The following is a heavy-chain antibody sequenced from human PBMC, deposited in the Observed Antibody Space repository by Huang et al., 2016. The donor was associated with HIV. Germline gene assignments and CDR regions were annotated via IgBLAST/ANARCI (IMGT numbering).Heavy chain of an antibody. CDR1: GFTFGDYG. CDR2: IRREAYGGTT. D-gene: IGHD5-18*01. J-gene: IGHJ4*02. V-gene: IGHV3-49*03. CDR3: SKDSSGYDYGYSVGY. Sequence: EVQLVESGGGLVQPGRSLRLPCTASGFTFGDYGMSWFRQASGKGREEVGMIRREAYGGTTEYATSVKGRFTISRDDSKNIAYLQMDSMKTDDTAVYYCSKDSSGYDYGYSVGYWGQGTLVTVSS.